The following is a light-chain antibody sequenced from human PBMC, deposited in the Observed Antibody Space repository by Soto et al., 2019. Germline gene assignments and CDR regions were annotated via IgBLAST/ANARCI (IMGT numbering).Light chain of an antibody. V-gene: IGKV3-11*01. CDR1: QSVISY. Sequence: EIVLTQSPATLSLSPGERATLSCRASQSVISYLAWYQQKPGQAPRLLIYDASNRATGIPARFSGSGSGTDFSLTISGLEPEDSAVYYCHQHSKWPFTLGPGTKVDIK. CDR2: DAS. J-gene: IGKJ3*01. CDR3: HQHSKWPFT.